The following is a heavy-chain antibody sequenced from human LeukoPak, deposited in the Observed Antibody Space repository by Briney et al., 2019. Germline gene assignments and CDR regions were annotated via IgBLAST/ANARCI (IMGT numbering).Heavy chain of an antibody. D-gene: IGHD2-2*01. CDR3: ARDSKTVGYFDY. Sequence: PGGSLRLSCAASGLTFSSYSMNWVRQAPGKGLEWVSSISSSSSYIYYADSVKGRFTISRDNAKNSLYLQMNSLRAEDTAVYYCARDSKTVGYFDYWGQGTLVTVSS. CDR2: ISSSSSYI. V-gene: IGHV3-21*01. CDR1: GLTFSSYS. J-gene: IGHJ4*02.